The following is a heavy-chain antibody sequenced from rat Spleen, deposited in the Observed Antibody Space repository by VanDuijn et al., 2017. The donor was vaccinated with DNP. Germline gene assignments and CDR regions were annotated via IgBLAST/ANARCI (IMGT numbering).Heavy chain of an antibody. J-gene: IGHJ2*01. Sequence: EVQLVESGGGLVQPGRSMKLSCAASGFTFNNYDMAWVRQAPKKGLEWVATISYDGSSTYYRDSVKGRFTISRDNAKRTLYLQMNSLRSEDTATYYCARWNDYFDYWGQGVMVTVSS. CDR2: ISYDGSST. V-gene: IGHV5-22*01. CDR3: ARWNDYFDY. CDR1: GFTFNNYD.